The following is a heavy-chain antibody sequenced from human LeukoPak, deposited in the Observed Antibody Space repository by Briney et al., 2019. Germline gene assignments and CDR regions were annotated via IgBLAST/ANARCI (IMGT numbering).Heavy chain of an antibody. CDR1: GGSISSYY. Sequence: SETLSLTCTVSGGSISSYYWSWIRQPAGKGLEWIGRIYTSGSTNYNPSLKSRVTMSVDTSKNQFSLKLSSVTAADTAVYYCARGVDSSGWRRGRGMDVWGQGTTVTVSS. CDR3: ARGVDSSGWRRGRGMDV. CDR2: IYTSGST. J-gene: IGHJ6*02. V-gene: IGHV4-4*07. D-gene: IGHD6-19*01.